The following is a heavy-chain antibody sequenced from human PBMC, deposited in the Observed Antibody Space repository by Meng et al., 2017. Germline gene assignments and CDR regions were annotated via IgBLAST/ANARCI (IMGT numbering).Heavy chain of an antibody. Sequence: GQGQESGPGRVKPSGTLSLTCAVSGGSISSSNWWSWVRQPPGKGLEWIGEIYHSGSTNYNPSLKSRVTISVDKSKNQFSLKLSSVTAADTAVYYCARGSGYSYGFNWYFDLWGRGTLVTVSS. V-gene: IGHV4-4*02. CDR3: ARGSGYSYGFNWYFDL. J-gene: IGHJ2*01. CDR1: GGSISSSNW. CDR2: IYHSGST. D-gene: IGHD5-18*01.